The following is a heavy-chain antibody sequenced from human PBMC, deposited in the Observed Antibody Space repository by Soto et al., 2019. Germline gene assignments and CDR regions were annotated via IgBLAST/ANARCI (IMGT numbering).Heavy chain of an antibody. CDR3: AARQTYYGSGAFDY. Sequence: GGSLRLSCAASGFTFSSYAMSWVRQAPGKGLEWVSAISGSGGSTYYADSVKGRFTISRDNSKNTLYLQMNSLRAEDTAVYYCAARQTYYGSGAFDYWGQGTLVTVSS. J-gene: IGHJ4*02. D-gene: IGHD3-10*01. CDR1: GFTFSSYA. CDR2: ISGSGGST. V-gene: IGHV3-23*01.